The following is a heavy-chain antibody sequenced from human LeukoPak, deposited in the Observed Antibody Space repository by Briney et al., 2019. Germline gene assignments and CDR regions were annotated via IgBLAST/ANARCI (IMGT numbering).Heavy chain of an antibody. J-gene: IGHJ3*02. Sequence: PGGSLRLSCAASGFTFGSYGMGWVRQPPGKGLEWVSVIGASSRNTYYADSVKGRFTIARDNSKNTVYLQMNSLRAEDTAVYYCAKDLISGNSVYDAFDIWGQGTMVTVSS. CDR3: AKDLISGNSVYDAFDI. CDR2: IGASSRNT. V-gene: IGHV3-23*01. D-gene: IGHD4-23*01. CDR1: GFTFGSYG.